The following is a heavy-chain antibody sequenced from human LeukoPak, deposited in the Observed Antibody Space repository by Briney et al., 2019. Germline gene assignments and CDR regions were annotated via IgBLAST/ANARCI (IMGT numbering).Heavy chain of an antibody. D-gene: IGHD6-19*01. CDR2: IYYSGST. Sequence: SETLSLTCTASGVTISSYYWSWIRQPPGKGLEWIGYIYYSGSTNYNPSLKSRVTISVDMSKNQFSLKLSSVTAADTAVYFCARDGVRVTYTSGWYYFDYWGQGTLVTVSS. V-gene: IGHV4-59*01. J-gene: IGHJ4*02. CDR3: ARDGVRVTYTSGWYYFDY. CDR1: GVTISSYY.